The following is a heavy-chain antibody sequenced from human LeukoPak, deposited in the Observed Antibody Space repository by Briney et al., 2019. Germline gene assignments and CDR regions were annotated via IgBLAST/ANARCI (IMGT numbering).Heavy chain of an antibody. J-gene: IGHJ3*02. CDR3: ARPHRSGGRHDAFDI. D-gene: IGHD2-15*01. CDR1: GFPFSTFW. Sequence: PGGSRGFSCEAPGFPFSTFWMSWFRRAQGKGLGGLANIKQDGSEKYYVDSVKGRFTISRDNAKNSLYLQMNSLRAEDTAVYYCARPHRSGGRHDAFDIWGQGTMVTVSS. V-gene: IGHV3-7*01. CDR2: IKQDGSEK.